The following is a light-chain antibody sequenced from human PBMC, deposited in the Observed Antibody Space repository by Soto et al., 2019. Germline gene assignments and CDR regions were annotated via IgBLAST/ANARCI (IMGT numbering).Light chain of an antibody. CDR2: GAS. CDR3: QQYVSSPWA. J-gene: IGKJ1*01. V-gene: IGKV3-20*01. Sequence: EIVISQSPSTLSVSPGERVTLSCRARQSVSSGLAWYQQKPGQAPRLLIYGASTRATGIPARFTGSGSGTDFTLTISRLEPEDFAVYYCQQYVSSPWAFGQGTKVDIK. CDR1: QSVSSG.